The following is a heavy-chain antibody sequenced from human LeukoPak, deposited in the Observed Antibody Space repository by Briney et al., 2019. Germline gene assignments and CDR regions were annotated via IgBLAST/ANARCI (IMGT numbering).Heavy chain of an antibody. CDR3: ARGRYSYGYGNFDY. J-gene: IGHJ4*02. D-gene: IGHD5-18*01. CDR1: GGSFSGYY. V-gene: IGHV4-34*01. CDR2: INHSGST. Sequence: SETLSLTCAVYGGSFSGYYWSWIRQPPGKGLEWIGEINHSGSTNYNPSLKSRVTISVDTSKNQFSLKLSSVTAADTAVYYCARGRYSYGYGNFDYWGQGTLVTVSS.